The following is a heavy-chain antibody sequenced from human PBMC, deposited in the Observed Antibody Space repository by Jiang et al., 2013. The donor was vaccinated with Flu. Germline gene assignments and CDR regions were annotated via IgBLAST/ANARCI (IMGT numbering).Heavy chain of an antibody. CDR3: AKGGDTYYDFWSGYPNYGMDV. D-gene: IGHD3-3*01. J-gene: IGHJ6*02. CDR1: SYA. V-gene: IGHV3-23*01. CDR2: ISGSGGST. Sequence: SYAMSWVRQAPGRGLEWVSAISGSGGSTYYADSVKGRFTISRDNSKNTLYLQMNSLRAEDTAVYYCAKGGDTYYDFWSGYPNYGMDVWGQGTTVTVSS.